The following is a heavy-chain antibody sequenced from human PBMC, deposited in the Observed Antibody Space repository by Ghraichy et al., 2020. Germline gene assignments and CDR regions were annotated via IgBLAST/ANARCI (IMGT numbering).Heavy chain of an antibody. J-gene: IGHJ6*02. D-gene: IGHD3-22*01. Sequence: LSLTCAASGFIFSNSNINWVRQAPGMGLEWVSYIISSSSTIYYADSVKGRFTISRDNAKNSLYLQMNSLRDEDTAVYYCARMIHSDYGMDVWGQGTTVTVSS. V-gene: IGHV3-48*02. CDR2: IISSSSTI. CDR1: GFIFSNSN. CDR3: ARMIHSDYGMDV.